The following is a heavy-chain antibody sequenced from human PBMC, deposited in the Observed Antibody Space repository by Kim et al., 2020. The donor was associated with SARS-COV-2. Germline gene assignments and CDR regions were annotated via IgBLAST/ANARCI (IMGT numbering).Heavy chain of an antibody. V-gene: IGHV1-18*01. J-gene: IGHJ4*02. CDR1: GYTFTSYG. CDR2: ISAYNGNT. Sequence: ASVKVSCKASGYTFTSYGITWVRQAPGQGLEWMGWISAYNGNTNYAQKFQARITMTTDTSTSTAYMELRSLRSDDTAVYYCGKSSTNDYWGQGTLVTVSS. CDR3: GKSSTNDY. D-gene: IGHD2-2*01.